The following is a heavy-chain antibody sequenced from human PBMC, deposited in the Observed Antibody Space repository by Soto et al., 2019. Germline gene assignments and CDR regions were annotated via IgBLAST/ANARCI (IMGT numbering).Heavy chain of an antibody. J-gene: IGHJ4*02. CDR2: IDEYGNTI. CDR3: TRDIGGRWAY. D-gene: IGHD3-16*01. V-gene: IGHV3-74*01. CDR1: GFTFSSYW. Sequence: WGSLRLSCAASGFTFSSYWMHWVRQVPGKGLLWVSRIDEYGNTIDYADSVRGRFTISRDNARNTLYLEMNSLRAEDTALYYCTRDIGGRWAYWGPGTLVTVSS.